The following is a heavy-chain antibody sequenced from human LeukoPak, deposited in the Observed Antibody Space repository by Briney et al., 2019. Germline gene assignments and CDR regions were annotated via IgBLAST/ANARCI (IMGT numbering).Heavy chain of an antibody. J-gene: IGHJ3*02. CDR2: MNPNSGNT. CDR1: GYTFTSYD. CDR3: ARTYYDFWSGYFHDAFDI. D-gene: IGHD3-3*01. V-gene: IGHV1-8*01. Sequence: GASVKVSCKASGYTFTSYDINWVRQATGQGLEWMGWMNPNSGNTGYAQKFQGRVTITRNTSISTAYMELSSLRSEDTAVYYCARTYYDFWSGYFHDAFDIWGQGTMVTVSS.